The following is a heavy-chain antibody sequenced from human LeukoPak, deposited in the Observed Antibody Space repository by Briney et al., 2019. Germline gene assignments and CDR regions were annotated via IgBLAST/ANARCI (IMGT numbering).Heavy chain of an antibody. D-gene: IGHD3-3*01. CDR1: TFTFSSYW. V-gene: IGHV3-7*01. CDR3: ARGAIFGDY. Sequence: GGSLRLSCAASTFTFSSYWMSWVRQAPGKGLEWVANIKQDGSEEYYVGSVKGRFTISRDNAKNSLYLQMNSLRAEDTAVYYCARGAIFGDYWGQGTLVTVSS. CDR2: IKQDGSEE. J-gene: IGHJ4*02.